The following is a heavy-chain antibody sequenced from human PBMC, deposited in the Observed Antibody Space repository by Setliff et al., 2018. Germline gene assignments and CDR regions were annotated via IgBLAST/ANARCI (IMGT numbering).Heavy chain of an antibody. J-gene: IGHJ4*02. D-gene: IGHD1-1*01. V-gene: IGHV4-39*01. CDR1: GGSISSSSYC. CDR3: ARSNSGKHDY. Sequence: ETLSLTCTVSGGSISSSSYCWGWIRQPPGKGLEWIGSIYYSGSTYYNPSLKSRVTISVDTSKNQFSLKLSSVTAADTAVYYCARSNSGKHDYWGQGTLVTVSS. CDR2: IYYSGST.